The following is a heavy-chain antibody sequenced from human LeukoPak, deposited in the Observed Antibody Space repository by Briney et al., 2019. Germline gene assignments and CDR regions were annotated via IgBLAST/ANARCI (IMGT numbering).Heavy chain of an antibody. CDR1: GFTFSDYY. V-gene: IGHV3-11*01. D-gene: IGHD3-10*01. CDR3: AKHGSGNAIDY. CDR2: ISSSGTTI. J-gene: IGHJ4*02. Sequence: GGSLRLSCAASGFTFSDYYMSWIRQAPGKGLEWLSYISSSGTTIYYADSVKGRFTISRDNAKKSLYLQMNSLRAEDTAVYYCAKHGSGNAIDYWGQGTLVTVSS.